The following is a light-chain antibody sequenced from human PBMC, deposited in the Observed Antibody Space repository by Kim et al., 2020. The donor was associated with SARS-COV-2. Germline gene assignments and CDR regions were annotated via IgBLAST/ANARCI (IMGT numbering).Light chain of an antibody. V-gene: IGLV6-57*03. Sequence: GKTVTISCTRSSGSIASNYVQWYQQRPGSAPTTVISEDNQRPSGVPERFSGSIDSSSNSASLTISGLETEDEADYYCQSYDSSHQVFGGGTQLTVL. CDR3: QSYDSSHQV. CDR1: SGSIASNY. CDR2: EDN. J-gene: IGLJ3*02.